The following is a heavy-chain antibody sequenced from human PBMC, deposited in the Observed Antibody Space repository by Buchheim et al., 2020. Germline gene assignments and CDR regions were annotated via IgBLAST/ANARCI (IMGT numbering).Heavy chain of an antibody. J-gene: IGHJ4*02. D-gene: IGHD5-24*01. CDR3: ARVPGYNYEAGDY. CDR1: GFTFSSYA. V-gene: IGHV3-30-3*01. CDR2: ISYDGSNK. Sequence: VQLVESGGGVVQPGRSLRLSCAASGFTFSSYAMNWVRQAPGKGLEWVAVISYDGSNKYYADSVKGRLTISRDNSKNTLFLQMNSLRPEDTAVYYCARVPGYNYEAGDYWGQGT.